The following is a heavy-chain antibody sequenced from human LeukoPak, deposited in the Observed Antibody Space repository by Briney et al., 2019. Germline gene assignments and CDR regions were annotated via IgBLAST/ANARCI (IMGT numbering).Heavy chain of an antibody. CDR1: GYSFTSYW. Sequence: GESLKISRKGSGYSFTSYWISWVRQMPGKGLEWMGRIDPSDSYTNYSPSFQGHVTISADKSISTAYLQWSSLKASDTAMYYCARHLTGDRSLDYWGQGTLVTVSS. CDR3: ARHLTGDRSLDY. CDR2: IDPSDSYT. D-gene: IGHD7-27*01. V-gene: IGHV5-10-1*01. J-gene: IGHJ4*02.